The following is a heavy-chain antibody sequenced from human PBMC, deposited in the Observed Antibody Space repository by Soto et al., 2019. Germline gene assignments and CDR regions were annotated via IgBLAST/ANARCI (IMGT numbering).Heavy chain of an antibody. D-gene: IGHD3-22*01. CDR3: APNYYDSSGFPLYFQH. J-gene: IGHJ1*01. CDR1: GGTFSSYA. Sequence: QVQLVQSGAEVKRPGSSVKVPCKASGGTFSSYAITWVRQAPGQGLEWMGGIIPIFGTANYAQKFQGRVTITADESTSTVYMELSSLSSEDTAVYYCAPNYYDSSGFPLYFQHCGQGTLVTVSS. CDR2: IIPIFGTA. V-gene: IGHV1-69*01.